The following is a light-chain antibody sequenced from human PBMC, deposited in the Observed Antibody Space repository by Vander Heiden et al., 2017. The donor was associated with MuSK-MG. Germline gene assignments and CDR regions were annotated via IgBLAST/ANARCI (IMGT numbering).Light chain of an antibody. CDR1: QSISSY. J-gene: IGKJ1*01. Sequence: DIQMTQSPSSLSASVGDRVTITCRASQSISSYLNWYQQKPGKAPKLLIYAASSLQSGVPSRFSGSGSGTDFTLTIIRLQPEDFATYYCQQSYGTPQLFGQGTKVEIK. CDR2: AAS. CDR3: QQSYGTPQL. V-gene: IGKV1-39*01.